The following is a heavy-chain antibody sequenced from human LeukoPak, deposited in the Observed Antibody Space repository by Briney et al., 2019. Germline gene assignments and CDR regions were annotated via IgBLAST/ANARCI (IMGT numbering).Heavy chain of an antibody. CDR3: ARSDTYYVKPFDY. J-gene: IGHJ4*02. CDR1: GGSIRSYS. D-gene: IGHD3-10*02. Sequence: SETLSLTCTVSGGSIRSYSWSWIRQPPGKGLEWIGYIYYSGSTNYNPSLKSRVTISVDTSKNQFSLKLSSVTAADTAVYYCARSDTYYVKPFDYWGQGTLVTVSS. V-gene: IGHV4-59*01. CDR2: IYYSGST.